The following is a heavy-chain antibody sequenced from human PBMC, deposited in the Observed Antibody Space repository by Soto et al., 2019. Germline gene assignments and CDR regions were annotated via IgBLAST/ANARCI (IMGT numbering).Heavy chain of an antibody. J-gene: IGHJ4*02. CDR1: GGSISTHY. CDR3: ARDPVGVTHFDF. CDR2: IWYSGRT. Sequence: NPSETLSLTCSVSGGSISTHYWNWIRQPPGKGLEWIGYIWYSGRTNYRSSLRSRVSISLDTSKNQFSLRMTSVTAADTAVYYCARDPVGVTHFDFWGQGALVTVSS. D-gene: IGHD1-26*01. V-gene: IGHV4-59*11.